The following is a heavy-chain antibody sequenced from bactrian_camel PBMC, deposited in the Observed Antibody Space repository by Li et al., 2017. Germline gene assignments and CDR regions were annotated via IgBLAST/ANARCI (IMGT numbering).Heavy chain of an antibody. CDR3: AKDYNGGRNYGVSWYSH. V-gene: IGHV3S53*01. Sequence: HVQLVESGGGLVQPGGSLRLSCAASGDTATIYYMGWFRQAPGKEREFVVRISVVGTTDTADSVKGRFTISRDNAKNTVYLQMNSLKSEDTALYYCAKDYNGGRNYGVSWYSHWGQGTQVTVS. J-gene: IGHJ4*01. D-gene: IGHD6*01. CDR2: ISVVGTT. CDR1: GDTATIYY.